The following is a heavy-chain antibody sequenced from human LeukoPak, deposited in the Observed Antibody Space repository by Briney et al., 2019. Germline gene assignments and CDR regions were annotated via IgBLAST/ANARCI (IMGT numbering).Heavy chain of an antibody. CDR1: GFTFSSYG. CDR3: AKAYSSSWYEGAFDI. V-gene: IGHV3-30*02. J-gene: IGHJ3*02. CDR2: IRYDGSNK. Sequence: GGSLRLSCAASGFTFSSYGMHWVRQAPGKGLEWVAFIRYDGSNKYYADSVKGQFTISRDNSKNTLYLQMNSLRAEDTAVYYCAKAYSSSWYEGAFDIWGQGTMVTVSS. D-gene: IGHD6-13*01.